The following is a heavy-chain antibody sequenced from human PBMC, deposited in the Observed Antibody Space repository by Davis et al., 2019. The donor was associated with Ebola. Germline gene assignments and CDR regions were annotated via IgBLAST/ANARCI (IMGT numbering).Heavy chain of an antibody. V-gene: IGHV3-72*01. Sequence: PGGSLRLSRAASGFSVSDNFVDWVRQAPGKGLEWVGRTKSKAYNYLTEYAASVQGRFTISRDDSKGSVYLQMNSLKIDDTAVYFCAVIRGVMGYWGQGTQVTVSS. CDR3: AVIRGVMGY. J-gene: IGHJ4*02. CDR2: TKSKAYNYLT. D-gene: IGHD3-10*01. CDR1: GFSVSDNF.